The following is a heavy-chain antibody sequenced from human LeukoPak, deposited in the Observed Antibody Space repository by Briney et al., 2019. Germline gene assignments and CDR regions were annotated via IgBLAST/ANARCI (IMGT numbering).Heavy chain of an antibody. CDR2: ISSSSSYI. CDR1: GFTFSSYS. CDR3: ARWVNGVWGVYKPNAAFDI. J-gene: IGHJ3*02. V-gene: IGHV3-21*01. Sequence: GSLRLSCAASGFTFSSYSMNGVRQAPGKGLEWVSSISSSSSYIYYADSVKGRFTISRDNAKNSLYLQMNSLRAEDTAVYYCARWVNGVWGVYKPNAAFDIWGQGTMVTVSS. D-gene: IGHD2-8*01.